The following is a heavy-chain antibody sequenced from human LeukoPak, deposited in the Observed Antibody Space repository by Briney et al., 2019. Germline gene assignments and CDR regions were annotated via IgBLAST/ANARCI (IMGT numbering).Heavy chain of an antibody. D-gene: IGHD3-16*02. V-gene: IGHV3-23*01. CDR2: ISGSGGST. CDR1: GFTFSSYG. J-gene: IGHJ6*03. Sequence: SGGSLRLSCAASGFTFSSYGMSWVRQAPGKGLEWVSAISGSGGSTYYADSVKGRFTISRDNSKNTLYLQMNSLRAEDTAVYYCAKLSASGELSLFGYYYYYYMDVWGKGTTVTISS. CDR3: AKLSASGELSLFGYYYYYYMDV.